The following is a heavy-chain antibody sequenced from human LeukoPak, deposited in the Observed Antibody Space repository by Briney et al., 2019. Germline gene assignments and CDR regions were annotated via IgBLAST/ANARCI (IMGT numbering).Heavy chain of an antibody. CDR1: GFIFSSYS. J-gene: IGHJ4*02. D-gene: IGHD6-19*01. Sequence: PGGSLRLSCAASGFIFSSYSMNWVRQAPGKGLEWVSSISSSSSYIYYADSVKGRFTISRDNAKNSLYLQMNSLRAEDTAAYYCARDPVAGTRYFDYWGQGTLVTVSS. CDR3: ARDPVAGTRYFDY. V-gene: IGHV3-21*01. CDR2: ISSSSSYI.